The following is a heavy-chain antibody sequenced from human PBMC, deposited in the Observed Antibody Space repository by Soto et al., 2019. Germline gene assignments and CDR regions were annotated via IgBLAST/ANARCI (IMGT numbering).Heavy chain of an antibody. J-gene: IGHJ6*02. CDR2: IYPGDSDT. Sequence: LGESLKIPCKGSGYSFTSYWIGWVRQMPGKGLEWRGIIYPGDSDTRYSPSFQGQVTISADKSISTAYPQWSSLKASDTAMHYCARHSEGCSYGDGYCYFYGMDVWGQGTTVTVSS. CDR1: GYSFTSYW. V-gene: IGHV5-51*01. D-gene: IGHD5-18*01. CDR3: ARHSEGCSYGDGYCYFYGMDV.